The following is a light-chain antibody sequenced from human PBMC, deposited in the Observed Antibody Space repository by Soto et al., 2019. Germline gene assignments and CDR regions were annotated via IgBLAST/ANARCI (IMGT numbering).Light chain of an antibody. Sequence: QSVLTQPASVSGSPGQSITLSCTGTSSDVGTYNLVSWYQQHPGKAPKLMISEVSKRPSGVSNRFSGSKSGNTASLTISGLQAQDEADYFCCSSAGTYTVIFGGGTKVTVL. CDR2: EVS. CDR1: SSDVGTYNL. V-gene: IGLV2-23*02. J-gene: IGLJ2*01. CDR3: CSSAGTYTVI.